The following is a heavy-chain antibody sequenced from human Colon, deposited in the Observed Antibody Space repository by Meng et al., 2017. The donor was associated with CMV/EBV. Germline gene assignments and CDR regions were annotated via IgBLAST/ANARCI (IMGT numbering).Heavy chain of an antibody. CDR2: ISYDGSNK. J-gene: IGHJ5*02. D-gene: IGHD2-2*02. CDR3: AREMYQLLYSAELVNWFDP. Sequence: GESLKISCAASGFILRNFWMHWVRQAPGKGLEWVAVISYDGSNKYYADSVKGRLTISRDNSKNTLYLQMNSLRAEDTAVYYCAREMYQLLYSAELVNWFDPWGQGTLVTVSS. V-gene: IGHV3-30-3*01. CDR1: GFILRNFW.